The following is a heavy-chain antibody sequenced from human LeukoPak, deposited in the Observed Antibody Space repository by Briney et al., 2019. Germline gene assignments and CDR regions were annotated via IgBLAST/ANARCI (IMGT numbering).Heavy chain of an antibody. CDR1: GGSISSSSYY. D-gene: IGHD2-2*03. Sequence: PSETLSLTCTVSGGSISSSSYYWGWVRQPPGKGLGWIGSIYYSGTTYYNTSRKRRVTISVDTSKNQFSLKLTSVTAADTAVYYCARHAGYCSNTSCYGRRPYYFDYWGQGTLVTVSS. CDR3: ARHAGYCSNTSCYGRRPYYFDY. CDR2: IYYSGTT. J-gene: IGHJ4*02. V-gene: IGHV4-39*01.